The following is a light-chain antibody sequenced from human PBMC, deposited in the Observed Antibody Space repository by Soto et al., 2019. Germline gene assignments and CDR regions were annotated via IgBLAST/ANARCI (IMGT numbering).Light chain of an antibody. CDR2: DAS. Sequence: EIVLTQSPATLSLSPGERATLSCRASQGVSNYLAWFQQKPGQAPRLLIYDASNRATGIPARFSGSGSGTDFTLTISSLEPEDFAVYYCQQRSSWPLLTFGRGTKVEI. CDR1: QGVSNY. CDR3: QQRSSWPLLT. J-gene: IGKJ4*01. V-gene: IGKV3-11*01.